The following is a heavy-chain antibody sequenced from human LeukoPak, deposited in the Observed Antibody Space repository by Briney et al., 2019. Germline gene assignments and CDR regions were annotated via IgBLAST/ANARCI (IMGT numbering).Heavy chain of an antibody. V-gene: IGHV3-53*01. Sequence: PAGAQILSCASAGFTGSYNYICWGRHPRERLLWWVWIIHSVGSTYYAHSVKGRFTISRDNSKNTLYLQMNSLRAEDTAVYYCAREWYTPGSPIYFDYWGQGTLVTVSS. CDR3: AREWYTPGSPIYFDY. D-gene: IGHD1-14*01. CDR2: IHSVGST. J-gene: IGHJ4*02. CDR1: GFTGSYNY.